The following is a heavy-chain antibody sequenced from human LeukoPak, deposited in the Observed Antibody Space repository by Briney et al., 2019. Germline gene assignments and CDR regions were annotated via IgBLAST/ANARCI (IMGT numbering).Heavy chain of an antibody. J-gene: IGHJ6*03. CDR2: ISIYNGNT. CDR3: VRQQLYYYYMDV. D-gene: IGHD1-1*01. Sequence: ASVKVSCKASGYTFTSYGITWVRQAPGQGLEWMGWISIYNGNTNYAQKLQGRVTMTTDTSTSTAYMELRSLRSDDTAVYYCVRQQLYYYYMDVWGKGTTVTVSS. CDR1: GYTFTSYG. V-gene: IGHV1-18*01.